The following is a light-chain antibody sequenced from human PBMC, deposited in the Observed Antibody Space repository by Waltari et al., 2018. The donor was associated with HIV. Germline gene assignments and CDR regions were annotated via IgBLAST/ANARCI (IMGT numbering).Light chain of an antibody. V-gene: IGKV2-28*01. CDR3: MQALQTPRT. CDR1: QSLLHSNGYNY. J-gene: IGKJ2*01. CDR2: LGS. Sequence: DIVMTQSPLSLPVTPGEPASISCRSSQSLLHSNGYNYLDWYLQKPGQSPQLLIYLGSNRASGVPDKFSGRGSGTDFTLKISRVEAEDVGVYYCMQALQTPRTFGQGTKLEIE.